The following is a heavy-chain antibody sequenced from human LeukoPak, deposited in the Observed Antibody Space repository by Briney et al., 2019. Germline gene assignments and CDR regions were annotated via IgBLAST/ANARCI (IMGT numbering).Heavy chain of an antibody. CDR3: ARAGGSGLIDY. CDR2: IFHSGST. CDR1: SDSIFTSNW. D-gene: IGHD6-19*01. J-gene: IGHJ4*02. V-gene: IGHV4-4*02. Sequence: SETLSLTCTVSSDSIFTSNWWSWVRQPPGKGLEWIGQIFHSGSTSYSPSLKSRVTISINTSKNQFSLKLSSVTAADTAVYYCARAGGSGLIDYWGQGTLVTVSS.